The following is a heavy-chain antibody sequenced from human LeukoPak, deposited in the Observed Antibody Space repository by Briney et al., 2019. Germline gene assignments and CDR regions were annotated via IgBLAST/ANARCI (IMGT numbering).Heavy chain of an antibody. V-gene: IGHV3-9*03. Sequence: SVKGRFTISRDNARNSLYLEMNSLRAEDMALYYCAKAGSSSFWYFDLWGRGTLVTVSS. CDR3: AKAGSSSFWYFDL. D-gene: IGHD6-6*01. J-gene: IGHJ2*01.